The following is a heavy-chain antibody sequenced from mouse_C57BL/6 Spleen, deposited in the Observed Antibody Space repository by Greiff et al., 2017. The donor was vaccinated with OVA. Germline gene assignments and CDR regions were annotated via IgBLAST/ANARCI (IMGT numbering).Heavy chain of an antibody. Sequence: QVQLQQPGAELVKPGASVKLSCKASGYTFTSYWMQWVKQRPGQGLEWIGEIDPSDSYTNYNQKFKGKATLTVDTSSSTAYMQLSSLTSEDSAVYYCARLTAQANYWGQGTTLTVSS. V-gene: IGHV1-50*01. CDR1: GYTFTSYW. D-gene: IGHD3-2*02. CDR3: ARLTAQANY. J-gene: IGHJ2*01. CDR2: IDPSDSYT.